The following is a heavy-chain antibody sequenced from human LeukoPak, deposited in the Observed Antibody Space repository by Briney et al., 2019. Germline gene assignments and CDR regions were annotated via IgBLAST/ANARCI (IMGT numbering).Heavy chain of an antibody. CDR1: GFTFSDYG. J-gene: IGHJ4*02. CDR3: ARAAGPMITMIVVVTRLDY. Sequence: GGSLRLSCAASGFTFSDYGMHWVRQAPGKGLDWVAFIRYDGINKYYADSVQGRFSISRDNSKNTLYLDMNSLRSDDTAVYYCARAAGPMITMIVVVTRLDYWGQGTLVTVSS. D-gene: IGHD3-22*01. CDR2: IRYDGINK. V-gene: IGHV3-30*02.